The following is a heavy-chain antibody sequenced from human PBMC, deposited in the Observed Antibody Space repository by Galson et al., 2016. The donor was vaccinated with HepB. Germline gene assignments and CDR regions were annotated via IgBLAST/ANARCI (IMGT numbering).Heavy chain of an antibody. V-gene: IGHV3-23*01. D-gene: IGHD3-22*01. CDR1: GFTFRNNM. CDR2: IGGGGGDT. CDR3: TKRYDTPGYYYIDS. J-gene: IGHJ4*02. Sequence: SLRLSCAASGFTFRNNMMNWVRQAPGKGLEWVSAIGGGGGDTYYADSVKGRFTISRDNSKNTLYLQINSLRAEDTAVYYCTKRYDTPGYYYIDSWGQGTLATVSS.